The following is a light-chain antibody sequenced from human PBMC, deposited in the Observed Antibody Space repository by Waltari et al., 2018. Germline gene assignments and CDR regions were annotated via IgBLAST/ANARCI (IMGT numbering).Light chain of an antibody. Sequence: EIVMTQSPGTLYVSPGEGATLSCRASQSVGNNLAWYQQKPGQPPRLLIYGASTRATGIPARFSGSWSGAEFTLTIYSLQSDDYAIYYCQHYSNWGTFGPGTRVEIK. CDR2: GAS. V-gene: IGKV3-15*01. J-gene: IGKJ1*01. CDR3: QHYSNWGT. CDR1: QSVGNN.